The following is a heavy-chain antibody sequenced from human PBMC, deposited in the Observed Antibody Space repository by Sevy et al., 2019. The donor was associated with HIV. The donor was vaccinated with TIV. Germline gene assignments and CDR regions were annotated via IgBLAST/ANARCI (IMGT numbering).Heavy chain of an antibody. J-gene: IGHJ3*02. D-gene: IGHD6-13*01. V-gene: IGHV7-4-1*02. CDR3: ARDMIRVGIAAAATPTDAFDI. Sequence: ASVKVSCKASGYTLTSYAMNWVRQAPRQGLEWIGWINTNTGKPTYAQGFTGRFVFSLETSVSTEYLQISSLKAENTAVLYCARDMIRVGIAAAATPTDAFDIWGQGTMVTVSS. CDR2: INTNTGKP. CDR1: GYTLTSYA.